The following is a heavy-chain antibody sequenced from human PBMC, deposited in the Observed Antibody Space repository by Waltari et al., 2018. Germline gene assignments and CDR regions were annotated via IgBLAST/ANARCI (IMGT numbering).Heavy chain of an antibody. CDR2: INAGNGNT. CDR1: GYTFTSYA. CDR3: ARAPFDMVVVPAADP. V-gene: IGHV1-3*01. D-gene: IGHD2-2*01. Sequence: QVQLVQSGAEVQKPGASVKVSCKASGYTFTSYAMPWVRQAPGQRLEWMGWINAGNGNTKYSQKFQGRVTITRDTSASTAYMELSSLRSEDTDVYDCARAPFDMVVVPAADPWGQGTLVTVSS. J-gene: IGHJ5*02.